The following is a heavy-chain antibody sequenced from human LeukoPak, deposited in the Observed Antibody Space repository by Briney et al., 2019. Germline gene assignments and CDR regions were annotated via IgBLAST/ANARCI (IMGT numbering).Heavy chain of an antibody. CDR2: INSDGSST. Sequence: GGSLRLSCAASGFTFSSYWMHWVRQAPGKGLVWVSRINSDGSSTSYADSVKGRFTISRDNAKNTLYLQMNSLRAVDTAVYYCARGFGSGWPFDYWGQGTLVTVSS. D-gene: IGHD6-19*01. V-gene: IGHV3-74*01. CDR3: ARGFGSGWPFDY. J-gene: IGHJ4*02. CDR1: GFTFSSYW.